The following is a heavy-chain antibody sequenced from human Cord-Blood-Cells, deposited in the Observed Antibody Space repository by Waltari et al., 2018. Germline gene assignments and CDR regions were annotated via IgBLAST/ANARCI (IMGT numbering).Heavy chain of an antibody. J-gene: IGHJ6*03. CDR2: INHSGST. CDR3: ARGAGRSSYYMDV. D-gene: IGHD6-6*01. Sequence: QVQLQQWGAGLLKPSETLSLTCAVYGGSFSGYYWSWIRQPPGKGLEWIGEINHSGSTNYNPSLKSRVTISVDTSKNQFSLKLSSVTAADTAVYYCARGAGRSSYYMDVWGKGTTVTVSS. CDR1: GGSFSGYY. V-gene: IGHV4-34*01.